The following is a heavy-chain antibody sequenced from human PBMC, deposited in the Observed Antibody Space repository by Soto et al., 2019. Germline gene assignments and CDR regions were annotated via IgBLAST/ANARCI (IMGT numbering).Heavy chain of an antibody. D-gene: IGHD3-9*01. J-gene: IGHJ4*02. CDR2: ISYDGDHK. CDR1: GFSFSTYA. Sequence: QVQLVESGGGVVQPGRSLRLSCAASGFSFSTYAMHWVRQTPGKGLEWVAVISYDGDHKYYTDSVKGRFTISRDNSKNTLYLLMNSLRSEDTAIYYCARDTDPQDNDTLTGYFHFESWGPGTLVTVSS. CDR3: ARDTDPQDNDTLTGYFHFES. V-gene: IGHV3-30-3*01.